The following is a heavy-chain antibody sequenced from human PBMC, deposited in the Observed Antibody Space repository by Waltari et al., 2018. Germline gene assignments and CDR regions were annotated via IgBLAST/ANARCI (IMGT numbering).Heavy chain of an antibody. V-gene: IGHV1-8*03. CDR1: GYTFTSYD. D-gene: IGHD3-10*01. J-gene: IGHJ4*02. CDR2: MNPNSGNT. Sequence: QVQLVQSGAEVKKPGASVKVSCKASGYTFTSYDINWVRQATGQGLEWMGWMNPNSGNTGYAQKFQGRVTITRNTSISTAYMELSSLRSEDTAVYYCARAPKVDSTRTGIYYFDYWGQGTLVTVSS. CDR3: ARAPKVDSTRTGIYYFDY.